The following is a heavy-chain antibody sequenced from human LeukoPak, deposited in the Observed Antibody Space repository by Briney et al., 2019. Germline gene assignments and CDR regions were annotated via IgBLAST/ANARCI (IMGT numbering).Heavy chain of an antibody. CDR1: GFTFDDYG. CDR2: INWNGGST. J-gene: IGHJ2*01. Sequence: SGGSQRLSCAASGFTFDDYGMIWVRQAPGKGLEWVSYINWNGGSTDYVDSVKGRFTISRDNAKNSLYLQMNSLRAADTAFYYCARSSTTVTTRFFDLWGRGTLVTVSS. V-gene: IGHV3-20*04. D-gene: IGHD4-17*01. CDR3: ARSSTTVTTRFFDL.